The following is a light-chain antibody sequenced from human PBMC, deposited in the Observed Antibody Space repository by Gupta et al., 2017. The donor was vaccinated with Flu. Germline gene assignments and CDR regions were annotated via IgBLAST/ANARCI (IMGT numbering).Light chain of an antibody. J-gene: IGLJ2*01. CDR2: DDS. V-gene: IGLV3-21*02. Sequence: SYVLTQPPSVSVAPGQTARITCGGNSIGTTSVHWYQQKPGQAPVLVVYDDSDRPSGIPERFSGSNSGNTDTPNISGVEAGDEADYYCQLWDGSSDYPPIFGGGTKLPS. CDR3: QLWDGSSDYPPI. CDR1: SIGTTS.